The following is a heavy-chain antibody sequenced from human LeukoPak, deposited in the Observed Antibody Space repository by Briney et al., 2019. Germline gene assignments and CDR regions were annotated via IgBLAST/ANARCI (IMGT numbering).Heavy chain of an antibody. Sequence: PSETLSLTCSASGDSISSSSYYWGWSRQPPGTGLEWIASIYYSGNTYYNTSLKSRVTISVDTSKNQFSLKLSSVTAADMAVYYCARQSSGWGYNYFDPWGRGTLVNVSS. CDR2: IYYSGNT. J-gene: IGHJ5*02. CDR3: ARQSSGWGYNYFDP. CDR1: GDSISSSSYY. V-gene: IGHV4-39*01. D-gene: IGHD6-19*01.